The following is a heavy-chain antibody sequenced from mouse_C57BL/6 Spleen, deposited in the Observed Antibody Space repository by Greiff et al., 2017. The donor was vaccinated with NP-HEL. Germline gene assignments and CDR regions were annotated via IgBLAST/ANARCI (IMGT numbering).Heavy chain of an antibody. D-gene: IGHD2-2*01. Sequence: VQGVESGPELVKPGASVKISCKASGYSFTSYYIHWVQQRPGQGLEWIGWIYPGSGNTKYNEKFKGKATLTADTSSSTAYMQLSSLTSEDSAVYDCARGDYYGYPWFAYWGQGTLVTVSA. V-gene: IGHV1-66*01. J-gene: IGHJ3*01. CDR1: GYSFTSYY. CDR3: ARGDYYGYPWFAY. CDR2: IYPGSGNT.